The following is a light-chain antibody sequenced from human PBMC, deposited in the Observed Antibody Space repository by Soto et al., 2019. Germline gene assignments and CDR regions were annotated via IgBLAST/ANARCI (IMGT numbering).Light chain of an antibody. J-gene: IGKJ2*01. Sequence: DIQMTQSPSTLSASVGDRVTITCRASQSISSWLAWYQQKPGKAPKLLIYDASSLKSGVPSRFSGSGSGTEFTLTISSLQADDVATYYCQQYNSYSYTFGQGTKLEIK. V-gene: IGKV1-5*01. CDR1: QSISSW. CDR3: QQYNSYSYT. CDR2: DAS.